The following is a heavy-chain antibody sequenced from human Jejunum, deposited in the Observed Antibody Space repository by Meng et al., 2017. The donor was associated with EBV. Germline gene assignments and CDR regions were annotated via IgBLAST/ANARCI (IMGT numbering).Heavy chain of an antibody. V-gene: IGHV4-4*02. CDR2: INQVGST. CDR3: ARASSERLLDY. J-gene: IGHJ4*02. Sequence: QVQLQESGQGMVKPSGTLSLTCAVSTDFISSYEWWSWVRQPPGKGLEWLGEINQVGSTYYNPSLKSRVTISIATSKRQFSLRLNSMTAADTAVYYCARASSERLLDYWGQGTLVTVSS. D-gene: IGHD1-14*01. CDR1: TDFISSYEW.